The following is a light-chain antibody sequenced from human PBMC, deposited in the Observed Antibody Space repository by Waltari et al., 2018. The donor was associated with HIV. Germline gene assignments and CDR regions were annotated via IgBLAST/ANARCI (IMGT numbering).Light chain of an antibody. CDR1: QSVSTN. J-gene: IGKJ1*01. CDR3: QQYSDWPRA. V-gene: IGKV3-15*01. Sequence: EIVVTQVPAALSVSPGERASLSCIASQSVSTNLAWYHQVSGQAPRLLISDSSNRATGVPDRFSGSGSGTHFTLPISSLQSEDSGVYYCQQYSDWPRAFGLGTKVEV. CDR2: DSS.